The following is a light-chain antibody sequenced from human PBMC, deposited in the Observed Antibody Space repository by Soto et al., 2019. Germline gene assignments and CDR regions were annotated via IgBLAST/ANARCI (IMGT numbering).Light chain of an antibody. CDR2: EVT. V-gene: IGLV2-8*01. CDR1: SSDVGGYNY. J-gene: IGLJ3*02. CDR3: SSSSASNNFYFV. Sequence: QSALTQPPSASGSPGQSVTISCTGTSSDVGGYNYVSWYQQNPGRAPKLMIYEVTKRPSGVPDRFSGSKSGNTASLTVSGRQDEDEADYYCSSSSASNNFYFVFGGGTKVTVL.